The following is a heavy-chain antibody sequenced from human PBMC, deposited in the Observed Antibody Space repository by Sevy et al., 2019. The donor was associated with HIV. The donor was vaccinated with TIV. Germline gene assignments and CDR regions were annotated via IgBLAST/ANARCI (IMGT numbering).Heavy chain of an antibody. V-gene: IGHV1-69*13. J-gene: IGHJ3*02. D-gene: IGHD2-2*02. CDR2: IIPIFGTA. CDR3: ARGRAIHDAFDI. Sequence: ASVKVSCKASGGTFSSYAISWVRQAPGQGLEWMGGIIPIFGTANYAQKFQGRVTITADESTSTAYMELSSLRSEDTAVYYCARGRAIHDAFDIWGQGTMVTVSS. CDR1: GGTFSSYA.